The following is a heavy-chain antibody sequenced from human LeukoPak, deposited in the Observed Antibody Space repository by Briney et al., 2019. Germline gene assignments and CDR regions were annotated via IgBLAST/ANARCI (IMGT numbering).Heavy chain of an antibody. J-gene: IGHJ5*02. CDR1: WFTFTSYY. CDR2: IKPSGGST. V-gene: IGHV1-46*01. CDR3: ARDQGDYGFWSGYYRVYNWFDP. Sequence: ASVKGSCKASWFTFTSYYIHWVRQAPGQGLGWVGIIKPSGGSTSYAQKFQGRVTMTRDTSTSTVYMELSSLRSEDTAVYYCARDQGDYGFWSGYYRVYNWFDPWGQGTLVTVSS. D-gene: IGHD3-3*01.